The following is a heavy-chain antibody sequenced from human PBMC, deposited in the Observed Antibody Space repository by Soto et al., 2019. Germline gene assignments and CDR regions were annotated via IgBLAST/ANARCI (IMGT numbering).Heavy chain of an antibody. V-gene: IGHV4-34*01. D-gene: IGHD3-10*01. CDR2: INHSGST. Sequence: SETLSLTCAVYGGSFSGYYWSWIRQPPGKGLEWIGEINHSGSTNYNPSLKSRVTISVDTSKNQFSLKLSSVTAADTAVYYCARGRGVLLWFGDLHNWFDPWGQGTPVTVSS. CDR3: ARGRGVLLWFGDLHNWFDP. CDR1: GGSFSGYY. J-gene: IGHJ5*02.